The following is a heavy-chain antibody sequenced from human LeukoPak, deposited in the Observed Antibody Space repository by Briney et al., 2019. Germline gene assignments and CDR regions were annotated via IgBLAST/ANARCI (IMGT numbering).Heavy chain of an antibody. V-gene: IGHV1-69*13. CDR3: ASGAYYYDSSGSWGYFDY. Sequence: GASVKVSCKASGYTFTSYGISWVRQAPGQGLEWMGWIIPIFGTANYAQKFQGRVTITADESTGTAYMELSSLRSEDTAVYYCASGAYYYDSSGSWGYFDYWGQGTLVTVSS. CDR2: IIPIFGTA. D-gene: IGHD3-22*01. J-gene: IGHJ4*02. CDR1: GYTFTSYG.